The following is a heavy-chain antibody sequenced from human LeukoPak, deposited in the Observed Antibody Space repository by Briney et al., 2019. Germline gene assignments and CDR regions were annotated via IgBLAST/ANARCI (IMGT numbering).Heavy chain of an antibody. J-gene: IGHJ6*02. D-gene: IGHD2-21*01. V-gene: IGHV4-34*01. CDR2: INHSGST. CDR1: GGSFSGYY. CDR3: ARVAIPPQITRRGMDV. Sequence: PSETLSLTCAVYGGSFSGYYWSWIRQPPGKGLEWIGEINHSGSTNYNPSLKSRVTISVDTSKNQFSLKLSSVTAADTAVYYCARVAIPPQITRRGMDVWGQGTTVTVSS.